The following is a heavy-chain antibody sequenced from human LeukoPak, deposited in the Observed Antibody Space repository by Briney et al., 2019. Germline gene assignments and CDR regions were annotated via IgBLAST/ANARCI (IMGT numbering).Heavy chain of an antibody. CDR2: ISCSGGST. J-gene: IGHJ1*01. CDR1: GFTFSSYA. Sequence: GGSLRLSCAASGFTFSSYAMSWVRQAPGKGLEWVSAISCSGGSTYYADSVKGRFTIARDNSKNTLYLQMNSLRVDDTAVYYCAQQLGYCSGGTCYFTYWGQGTLVTVSS. CDR3: AQQLGYCSGGTCYFTY. D-gene: IGHD2-15*01. V-gene: IGHV3-23*01.